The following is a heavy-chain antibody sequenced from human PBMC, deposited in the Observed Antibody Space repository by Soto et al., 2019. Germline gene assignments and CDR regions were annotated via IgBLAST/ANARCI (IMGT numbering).Heavy chain of an antibody. J-gene: IGHJ4*02. CDR3: ATSPYSYDTSGYLDY. D-gene: IGHD3-22*01. CDR2: IIPLFGTT. Sequence: QVQLVQSGAEVKKPGSSVTVSCRASGGTFSNYAINWVRQAPGQGLEWMAGIIPLFGTTNYAQKFQGRVTITADESTSTAYMELTSLRSEDTAVFYCATSPYSYDTSGYLDYWGQGTLVTASS. CDR1: GGTFSNYA. V-gene: IGHV1-69*12.